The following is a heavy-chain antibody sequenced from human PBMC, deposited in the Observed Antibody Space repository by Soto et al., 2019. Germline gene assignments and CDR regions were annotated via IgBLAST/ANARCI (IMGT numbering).Heavy chain of an antibody. CDR3: ARWWTTVINNWFDP. V-gene: IGHV4-59*01. CDR2: IYYSGST. J-gene: IGHJ5*02. CDR1: GGSISSYY. Sequence: PSETLSLTCTVSGGSISSYYWSWIRQPPGKGLEWIGYIYYSGSTNYNPSLKSRVTISVDTSKNQFSLKLSSVTAADTAVYYCARWWTTVINNWFDPWGQGTLVTVSS. D-gene: IGHD4-17*01.